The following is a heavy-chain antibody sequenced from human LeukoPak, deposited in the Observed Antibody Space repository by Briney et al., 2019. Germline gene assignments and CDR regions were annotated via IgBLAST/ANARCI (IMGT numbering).Heavy chain of an antibody. D-gene: IGHD3-10*02. CDR1: GFTFSSYE. V-gene: IGHV3-48*03. CDR3: AELGITMIGGV. CDR2: ISSSSSTI. Sequence: RSGGSLRLSCAASGFTFSSYEMNWVRQAPGKGLEWVSYISSSSSTIYYADSVKGRFTISRDNAKNSLYLQMNSLRAEDTAVYYCAELGITMIGGVWGKGTTVTISS. J-gene: IGHJ6*04.